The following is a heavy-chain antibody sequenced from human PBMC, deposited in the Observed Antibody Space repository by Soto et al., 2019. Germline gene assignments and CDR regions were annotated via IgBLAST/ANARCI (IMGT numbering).Heavy chain of an antibody. V-gene: IGHV3-30*18. CDR1: GITFSSYG. Sequence: PGGSLRLSCAASGITFSSYGMHWVRQAPGKGLEWVAVISYDGSNKYYADSVKGRFTISRDNSKNTLYLQMNSLRAEDTAVYYCAKEWLGAFDIWGQGTMVTVSS. J-gene: IGHJ3*02. CDR3: AKEWLGAFDI. D-gene: IGHD6-19*01. CDR2: ISYDGSNK.